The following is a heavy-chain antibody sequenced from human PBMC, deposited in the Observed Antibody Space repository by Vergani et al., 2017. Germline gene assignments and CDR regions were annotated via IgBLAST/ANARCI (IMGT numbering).Heavy chain of an antibody. Sequence: VQLEESGGGVVQPGRSLRLSCAGSGFTLSSHAMHWVRQAPGKGLEWVSGINWNSDSIAYADSVKGRFTISRDNAKNSLYLQMNSLRAEDTALYYCVKDIAASGNYWYFDLWGRGTLVTVSS. CDR1: GFTLSSHA. D-gene: IGHD6-13*01. CDR3: VKDIAASGNYWYFDL. CDR2: INWNSDSI. J-gene: IGHJ2*01. V-gene: IGHV3-9*01.